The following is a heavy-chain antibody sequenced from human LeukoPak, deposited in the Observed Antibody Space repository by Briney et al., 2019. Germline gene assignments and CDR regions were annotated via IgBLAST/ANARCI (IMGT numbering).Heavy chain of an antibody. CDR2: IYPGDSDT. CDR3: ARLLRNYYYYYGMDV. V-gene: IGHV5-51*01. CDR1: GYSFTSYW. D-gene: IGHD4-17*01. Sequence: GESLQISCKGSGYSFTSYWIGWVRQMPGKGLEWMGIIYPGDSDTRYSPSFQGQVTISADKSISTAYLQWSSLKASDTAMYYCARLLRNYYYYYGMDVWGQGTTVTVSS. J-gene: IGHJ6*02.